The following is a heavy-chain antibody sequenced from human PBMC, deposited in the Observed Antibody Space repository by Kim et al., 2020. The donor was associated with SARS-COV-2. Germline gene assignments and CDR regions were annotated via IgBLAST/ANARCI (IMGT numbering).Heavy chain of an antibody. D-gene: IGHD5-12*01. V-gene: IGHV3-30*07. CDR3: ASDGQWLRTYDY. Sequence: SADSVKGRFTISRDASTTKLYLEMNSLSAEDTPVYYCASDGQWLRTYDYWGQGTVVTVSS. J-gene: IGHJ4*02.